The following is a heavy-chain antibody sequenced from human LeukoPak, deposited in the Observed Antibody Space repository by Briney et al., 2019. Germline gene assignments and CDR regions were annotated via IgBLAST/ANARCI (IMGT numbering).Heavy chain of an antibody. J-gene: IGHJ4*02. V-gene: IGHV4-39*01. CDR2: IYYSGST. CDR1: GGSISSSSYY. D-gene: IGHD3-22*01. CDR3: ARQNRITMIVVVITIV. Sequence: SETLSLTCTVSGGSISSSSYYWGWIRQPPGKGLEWIGSIYYSGSTYYNPPLKSRVTISVDTSKNQFSLKLSSVTAADTAVYYCARQNRITMIVVVITIVWGQGTLVTVSS.